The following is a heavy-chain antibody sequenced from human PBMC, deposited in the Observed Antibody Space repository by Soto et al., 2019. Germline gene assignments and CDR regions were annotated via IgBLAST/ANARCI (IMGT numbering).Heavy chain of an antibody. D-gene: IGHD4-4*01. CDR1: GFTFGDYA. CDR2: IRSKAYGGTT. V-gene: IGHV3-49*03. CDR3: TTTVTTLYYYYGMDV. J-gene: IGHJ6*02. Sequence: GGSLRLSCTASGFTFGDYAMSWFRQAPGKGLEWVGFIRSKAYGGTTEYAASVKGRFTISRDDSKSIAYLQMNSLKTEDTAVYYCTTTVTTLYYYYGMDVWGQGTTVTVSS.